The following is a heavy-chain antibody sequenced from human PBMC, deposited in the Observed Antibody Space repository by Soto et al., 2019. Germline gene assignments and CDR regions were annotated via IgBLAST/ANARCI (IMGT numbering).Heavy chain of an antibody. Sequence: EVQLLESGGGLVQPGGSLRLSCAASRFTFSSYAMSWVRQAPGKGLEWVSSISGSGGSTYYAESVKGRFTISRDNSKNTLYLHVNSLRAEDTAVYYCAKDGGSGSYLDYWGQGTLVTVSS. V-gene: IGHV3-23*01. CDR3: AKDGGSGSYLDY. D-gene: IGHD3-10*01. J-gene: IGHJ4*02. CDR2: ISGSGGST. CDR1: RFTFSSYA.